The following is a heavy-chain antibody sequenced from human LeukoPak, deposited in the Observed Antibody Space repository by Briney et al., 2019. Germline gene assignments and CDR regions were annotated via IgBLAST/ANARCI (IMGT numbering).Heavy chain of an antibody. Sequence: PSETLSLTCTVSGGSISSYYWSWIRQPAGKGLEWIGRIYTSGSTNYNPSLKSRVTVSVDTSKNQFSLKLSSVTAADTAVYYCAREGWGGFDGVYDFWSGYYRRPAYFDYWGQGTLVTVSS. CDR1: GGSISSYY. CDR3: AREGWGGFDGVYDFWSGYYRRPAYFDY. V-gene: IGHV4-4*07. J-gene: IGHJ4*02. CDR2: IYTSGST. D-gene: IGHD3-3*01.